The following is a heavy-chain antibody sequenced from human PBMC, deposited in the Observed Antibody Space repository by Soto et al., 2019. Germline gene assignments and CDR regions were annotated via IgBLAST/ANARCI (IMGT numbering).Heavy chain of an antibody. CDR3: AKSSYGDYSAWGFDI. V-gene: IGHV3-9*01. CDR2: ISWNSGSI. CDR1: GFTFDDYA. Sequence: GGSLRLSCAASGFTFDDYAMHWVRQAPGKGLEWVSGISWNSGSIGYADSVKGRFTISRDNAKNSLYLQMNSLRAEDTALYYCAKSSYGDYSAWGFDIWGQGTMVTVSS. D-gene: IGHD4-17*01. J-gene: IGHJ3*02.